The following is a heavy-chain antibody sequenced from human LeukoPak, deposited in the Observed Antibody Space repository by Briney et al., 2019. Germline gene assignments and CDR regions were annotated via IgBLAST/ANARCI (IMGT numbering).Heavy chain of an antibody. Sequence: SETLSLTCTVSGGSISSSSYHWGWIRQPPGKGLEWIGSIYYSGSTYYNPSLKSRVTISVDTSKNQFSLKLSSVTAADTAVYYCPRHCSSTSCYTPDDYWGQGTLVTVSS. V-gene: IGHV4-39*01. CDR2: IYYSGST. CDR3: PRHCSSTSCYTPDDY. J-gene: IGHJ4*02. CDR1: GGSISSSSYH. D-gene: IGHD2-2*02.